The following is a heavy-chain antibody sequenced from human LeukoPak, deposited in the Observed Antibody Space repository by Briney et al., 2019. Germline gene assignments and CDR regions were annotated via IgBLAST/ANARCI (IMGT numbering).Heavy chain of an antibody. V-gene: IGHV3-23*01. CDR3: AKVGHCYGSGSYADY. D-gene: IGHD3-10*01. Sequence: GGSLRLSCAASGFTVSSNYMNWVRQAPGKGLEWVSAISGSGGSTYYADSVKGRFTISRDNSKNTLYLQMNSLRVEDTAVYYCAKVGHCYGSGSYADYWGQGTLVTVSS. CDR1: GFTVSSNY. CDR2: ISGSGGST. J-gene: IGHJ4*02.